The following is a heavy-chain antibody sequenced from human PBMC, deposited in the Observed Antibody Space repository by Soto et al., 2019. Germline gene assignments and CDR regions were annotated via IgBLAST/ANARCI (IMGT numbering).Heavy chain of an antibody. CDR2: IYDSGSA. CDR3: ARGILRPNHYMDV. J-gene: IGHJ6*03. V-gene: IGHV4-31*03. CDR1: GDSISRGGYF. Sequence: QVQLQESGPGLVKPSQTLSLTCIVSGDSISRGGYFWTWIRQHPGKGLEWIGYIYDSGSAFYNPSLTSRVTMSVDTSKNQFSLILRSVTAADTAVFYCARGILRPNHYMDVWGKGTAVAVSS. D-gene: IGHD1-26*01.